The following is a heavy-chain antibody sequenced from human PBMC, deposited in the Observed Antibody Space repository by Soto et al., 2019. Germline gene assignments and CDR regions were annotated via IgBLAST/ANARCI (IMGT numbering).Heavy chain of an antibody. CDR3: ARDKIDGASKNYYYGMDV. CDR2: IYYSGST. Sequence: QVQLQESGPGLVKPSETLSLTCTVSGGSISSYYWSWIRQPPGKGLEWIGYIYYSGSTNYNPSLKSRVTISVDTSKNQFSLKLSSVTAADTAVYYCARDKIDGASKNYYYGMDVWGQGTTVTVSS. CDR1: GGSISSYY. V-gene: IGHV4-59*01. J-gene: IGHJ6*02. D-gene: IGHD2-21*01.